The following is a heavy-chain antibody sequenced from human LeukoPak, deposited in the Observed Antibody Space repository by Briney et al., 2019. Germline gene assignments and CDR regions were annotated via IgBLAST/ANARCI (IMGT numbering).Heavy chain of an antibody. J-gene: IGHJ4*02. CDR2: IIPILGSA. V-gene: IGHV1-69*11. CDR3: ATSSRTYSSTDY. Sequence: ASVKVSCKASGGTFSSYAISWVRQAPGQGLEWMGWIIPILGSANYAQSFQGRVTMTADESTSTAYMELSSLRSEDTAVYYCATSSRTYSSTDYWGQGTLVTVSS. CDR1: GGTFSSYA. D-gene: IGHD6-13*01.